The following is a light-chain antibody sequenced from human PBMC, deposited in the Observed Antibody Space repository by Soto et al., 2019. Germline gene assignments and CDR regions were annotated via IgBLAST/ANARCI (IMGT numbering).Light chain of an antibody. Sequence: QSVLTQSPSASASLGASVKLTCTLSSGHSSYAIAWHQQQPEKGPRYLMKLNSDGSHSKGDGIPDRFSGSSSGAERYRTISSRQSEDEADYYGQTWGTGIVVFGGGTKVTVL. CDR1: SGHSSYA. CDR2: LNSDGSH. J-gene: IGLJ2*01. V-gene: IGLV4-69*01. CDR3: QTWGTGIVV.